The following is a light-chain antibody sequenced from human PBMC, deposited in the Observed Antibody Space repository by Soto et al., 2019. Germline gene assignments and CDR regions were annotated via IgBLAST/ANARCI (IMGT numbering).Light chain of an antibody. CDR3: QKYNGAPRT. J-gene: IGKJ1*01. CDR1: QGINNY. CDR2: AAS. V-gene: IGKV1-27*01. Sequence: DIQMTQSPSSRSASVGDRIAITCRASQGINNYLAWYQQKPGKVPNLLIYAASILQSGVPSRFSGGGSGTEFTLTISNLQPEDVATYYCQKYNGAPRTFGQGTKVEIK.